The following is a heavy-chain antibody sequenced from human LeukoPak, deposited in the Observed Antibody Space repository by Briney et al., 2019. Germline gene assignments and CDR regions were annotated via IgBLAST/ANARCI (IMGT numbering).Heavy chain of an antibody. Sequence: SETLSLTCTVSGDSISNYYWSWIRQPPGKGLEWIGYIYYSESTNYNLSLKSRVTISTDTSKSQFSLNLRSVTAEDTGIYYCARGRCRNSGCRPYFDYWGQGTQVTVSS. D-gene: IGHD3-22*01. CDR2: IYYSEST. CDR1: GDSISNYY. J-gene: IGHJ4*02. V-gene: IGHV4-59*01. CDR3: ARGRCRNSGCRPYFDY.